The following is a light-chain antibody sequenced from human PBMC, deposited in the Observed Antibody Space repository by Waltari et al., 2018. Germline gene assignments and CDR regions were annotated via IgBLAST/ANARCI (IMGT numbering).Light chain of an antibody. J-gene: IGLJ1*01. CDR1: SRNVGGYNY. V-gene: IGLV2-11*01. CDR3: CSYAGGNTYV. Sequence: QSALTQPRSVSGSPGQSVTISCTGTSRNVGGYNYVFWYQPRPGKAPKLMIYQVSNRHSGGPDRFAGAKAANTASLTISGLQAEDEAEYYCCSYAGGNTYVFGTGTKVTVL. CDR2: QVS.